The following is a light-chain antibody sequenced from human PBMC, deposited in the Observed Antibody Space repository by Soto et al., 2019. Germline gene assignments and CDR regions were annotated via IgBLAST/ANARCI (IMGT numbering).Light chain of an antibody. Sequence: EIVLTQSPGTLVLSPGDRATLSCRASQSVSSYLAWYQQKPGQAPRLLIYDASNRATGIPARFSGSGSGTDFTLTISSLEPEDFAVYYCQQRSNWPTFGQGTRLEI. V-gene: IGKV3-11*01. CDR1: QSVSSY. CDR3: QQRSNWPT. J-gene: IGKJ5*01. CDR2: DAS.